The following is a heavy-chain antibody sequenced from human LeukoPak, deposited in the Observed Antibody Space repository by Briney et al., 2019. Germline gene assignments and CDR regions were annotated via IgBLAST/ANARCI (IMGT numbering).Heavy chain of an antibody. Sequence: SETLSLTCAVYGGSFSGYYWSWIRQPPGKGLEWIGEINDSGSTNYNPSLKSRVTISVDTSKNQFSLKLSSVTAADTAVYYCARGKYSYAYFGAYYFDYWGQGTLITVSS. CDR1: GGSFSGYY. V-gene: IGHV4-34*01. CDR3: ARGKYSYAYFGAYYFDY. J-gene: IGHJ4*02. CDR2: INDSGST. D-gene: IGHD5-18*01.